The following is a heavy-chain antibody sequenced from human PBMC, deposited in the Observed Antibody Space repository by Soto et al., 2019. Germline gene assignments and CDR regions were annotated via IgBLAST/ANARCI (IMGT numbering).Heavy chain of an antibody. CDR3: AKDRIQLTFYFDY. CDR1: GFTFNSYG. D-gene: IGHD5-18*01. J-gene: IGHJ4*02. CDR2: ISYDGRNK. V-gene: IGHV3-30*18. Sequence: GGSLRLSCAASGFTFNSYGMHWVRQTPGKGLEWVAIISYDGRNKYYADSVKGRFTISRDNSKNTLYLHMNSLRAEDTALYYCAKDRIQLTFYFDYWGQGTLVTVSS.